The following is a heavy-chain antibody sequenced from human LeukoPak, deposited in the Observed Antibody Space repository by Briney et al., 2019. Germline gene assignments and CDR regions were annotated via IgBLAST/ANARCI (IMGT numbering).Heavy chain of an antibody. D-gene: IGHD4-23*01. J-gene: IGHJ5*02. CDR3: VRDGGNYWFDP. CDR1: GFTFSTYW. V-gene: IGHV3-74*01. Sequence: GGSLRLSCAASGFTFSTYWMHWVRQAPGKGLVWVSRTSSDGTNTGYADSVKGRFTISRDNAKNTVYLQMNSLRAEDTAVYYCVRDGGNYWFDPWGQGTLVTVSS. CDR2: TSSDGTNT.